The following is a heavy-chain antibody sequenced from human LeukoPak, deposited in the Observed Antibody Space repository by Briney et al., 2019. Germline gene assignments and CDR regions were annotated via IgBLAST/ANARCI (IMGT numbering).Heavy chain of an antibody. V-gene: IGHV3-23*01. D-gene: IGHD3-3*01. CDR1: GFTFSSYA. CDR3: ARAVFTMLVVVNVAWFDP. CDR2: ISGSGGST. Sequence: GGSLRLSCAASGFTFSSYAMSWVRQAPGKGLEWVSAISGSGGSTYYADSVKGRFTISRDNSKNTLYLQMNSLRAEDTAVYYCARAVFTMLVVVNVAWFDPWGQGTLVTVSS. J-gene: IGHJ5*02.